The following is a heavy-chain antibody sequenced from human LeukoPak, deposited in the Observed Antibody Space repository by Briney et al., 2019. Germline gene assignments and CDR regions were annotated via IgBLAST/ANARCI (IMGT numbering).Heavy chain of an antibody. Sequence: LAGGSLRLSCAASGFTFTNCAMTWVRQAPGKGLEWVSSISVSGASTYYADSVRGRFTISRDNSKNTVYLQMNGLSVEDTALYYCAKDQSRVGASDPFDSWGQGTQVTVSS. CDR3: AKDQSRVGASDPFDS. CDR1: GFTFTNCA. J-gene: IGHJ5*01. CDR2: ISVSGAST. V-gene: IGHV3-23*01. D-gene: IGHD1-26*01.